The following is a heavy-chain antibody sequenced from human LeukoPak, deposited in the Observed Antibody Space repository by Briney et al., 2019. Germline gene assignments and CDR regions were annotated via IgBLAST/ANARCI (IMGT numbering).Heavy chain of an antibody. CDR2: INHSGST. J-gene: IGHJ5*02. Sequence: SETLSLTCAVYGGSFSGYYWSWIRQPPGKGLEWIGEINHSGSTNYNPSLKSRVTISVDTSKNQFSLKLSSVTAADTAVYYCARGVVVGATTLGGVPFDPWGQGTLVTVSS. CDR3: ARGVVVGATTLGGVPFDP. CDR1: GGSFSGYY. D-gene: IGHD1-26*01. V-gene: IGHV4-34*01.